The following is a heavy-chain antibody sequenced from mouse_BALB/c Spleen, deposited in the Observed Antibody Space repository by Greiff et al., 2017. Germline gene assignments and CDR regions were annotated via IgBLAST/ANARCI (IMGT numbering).Heavy chain of an antibody. J-gene: IGHJ3*01. V-gene: IGHV1-5*01. D-gene: IGHD2-4*01. CDR3: TRKNIMITGAWFAY. CDR2: IYPGNSDT. CDR1: GYSFTSYW. Sequence: EVQLQQSGTVLARPGASVKMSCKASGYSFTSYWMHWVKQRPGQGLEWIGAIYPGNSDTSYNQKFKGKAKLTAVTSASTAYMELSSLTNEDSAVYYCTRKNIMITGAWFAYWGQGTLVTVSA.